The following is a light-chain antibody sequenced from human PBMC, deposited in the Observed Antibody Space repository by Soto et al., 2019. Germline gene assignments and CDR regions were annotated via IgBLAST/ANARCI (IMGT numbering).Light chain of an antibody. CDR3: MQGTYWPYT. CDR1: ESVLYRDGNSY. Sequence: DVVMTQSPLSLTVTLGQSASVSCRSSESVLYRDGNSYLSWFHQRPGQSPRRLIYKVSNRDSGVPDRFSGSGSDTDFTLKISRVEAEDVGVYYCMQGTYWPYTFGQGTQLEIK. V-gene: IGKV2-30*01. CDR2: KVS. J-gene: IGKJ2*01.